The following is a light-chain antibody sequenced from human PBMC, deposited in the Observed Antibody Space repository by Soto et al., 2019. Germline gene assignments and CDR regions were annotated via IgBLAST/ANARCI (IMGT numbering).Light chain of an antibody. CDR1: QSVSSSY. CDR2: GAS. J-gene: IGKJ2*01. Sequence: SVLMQSPGTLSLSPGERATLSCRASQSVSSSYLDWYQQKPGQAPRLLIYGASSMVTGIPDRFSVSGSGTYFTLTISRLEPEDFAVYYCQQYGSSPRYTFGQRTKLEIK. CDR3: QQYGSSPRYT. V-gene: IGKV3-20*01.